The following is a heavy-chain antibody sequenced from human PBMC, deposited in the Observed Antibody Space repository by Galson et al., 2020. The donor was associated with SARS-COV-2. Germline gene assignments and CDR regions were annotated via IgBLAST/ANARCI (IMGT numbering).Heavy chain of an antibody. V-gene: IGHV3-21*01. CDR2: ISSSSSYI. Sequence: GESLKISCAASGFTFSSYSMNWVRQAPGKGLEWVSSISSSSSYIYYADSVKGRFTISRDNAKNSLYLQMNSLRAEDTAVYYCARDLTTVTSISFDYRGQGTLVTVSS. CDR1: GFTFSSYS. CDR3: ARDLTTVTSISFDY. D-gene: IGHD4-17*01. J-gene: IGHJ4*02.